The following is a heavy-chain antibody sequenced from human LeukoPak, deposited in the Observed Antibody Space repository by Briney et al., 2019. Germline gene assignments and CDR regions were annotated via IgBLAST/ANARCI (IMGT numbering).Heavy chain of an antibody. D-gene: IGHD6-13*01. CDR1: GFTFDDYA. J-gene: IGHJ5*02. CDR2: INGDGGST. Sequence: GGSLRLSCAASGFTFDDYAMHWVRQAPGKGLEWVSLINGDGGSTYYADSVKGRFTISRDNSKNSLYLQMNSLRTEDTALYYCAKDSPIAAAMPNWFDPWGQGTLVTVSS. CDR3: AKDSPIAAAMPNWFDP. V-gene: IGHV3-43*02.